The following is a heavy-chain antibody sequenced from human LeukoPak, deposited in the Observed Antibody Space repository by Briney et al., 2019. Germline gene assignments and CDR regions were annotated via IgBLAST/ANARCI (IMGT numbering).Heavy chain of an antibody. J-gene: IGHJ4*02. V-gene: IGHV1-8*01. Sequence: ASVKVSCKASGYTFTSYDINWVRQATGQGLEWMGWMNPNSGNTGYAQKFQGRVTMTRNTSISTAYMELSSLRSEDTAVYYCASAYDILTGYWDWGQGTLVTVSS. D-gene: IGHD3-9*01. CDR3: ASAYDILTGYWD. CDR2: MNPNSGNT. CDR1: GYTFTSYD.